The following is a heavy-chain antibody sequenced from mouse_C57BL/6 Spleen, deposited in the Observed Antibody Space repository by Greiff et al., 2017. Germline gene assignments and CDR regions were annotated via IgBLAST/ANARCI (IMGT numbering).Heavy chain of an antibody. D-gene: IGHD4-1*01. J-gene: IGHJ3*01. CDR3: ARGTGTGFAY. CDR2: ISPGDGDP. Sequence: QVQLQQSGAELVKPGASVKISCKASGYAFSSYWMNWVKQRPGKGLEWIGQISPGDGDPNYNGQFKGQATLTADKSSSTAYMQLSSLTSEDSAVYFCARGTGTGFAYWGQGTLVTVSA. CDR1: GYAFSSYW. V-gene: IGHV1-80*01.